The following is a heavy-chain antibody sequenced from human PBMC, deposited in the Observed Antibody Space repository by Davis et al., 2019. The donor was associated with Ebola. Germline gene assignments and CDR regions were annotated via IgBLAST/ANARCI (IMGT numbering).Heavy chain of an antibody. CDR1: GYSFTSYW. Sequence: GESLKISCKGSGYSFTSYWIGWVRQMPGKGLEWMGIIHPSYSDTRYSPSFQGQVTISADKSINTAYLQWSSLEASDTATYFCARGEEMATIMNDYWGQGTLVTVSS. V-gene: IGHV5-51*01. D-gene: IGHD5-24*01. J-gene: IGHJ4*02. CDR2: IHPSYSDT. CDR3: ARGEEMATIMNDY.